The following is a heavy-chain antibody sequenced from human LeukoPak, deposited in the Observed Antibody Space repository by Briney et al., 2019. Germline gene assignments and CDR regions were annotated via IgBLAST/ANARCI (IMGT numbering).Heavy chain of an antibody. Sequence: SVKVSCKASGGTFSSYAISWVRQAPGQGLEWMGRIIPIFGTANYAQKFQGRVTITTDESTSTAYMELSSLRSEDTAVYYCARALLAVAGYYMDIWGKGTTVTVSS. CDR1: GGTFSSYA. D-gene: IGHD6-19*01. CDR2: IIPIFGTA. J-gene: IGHJ6*03. CDR3: ARALLAVAGYYMDI. V-gene: IGHV1-69*05.